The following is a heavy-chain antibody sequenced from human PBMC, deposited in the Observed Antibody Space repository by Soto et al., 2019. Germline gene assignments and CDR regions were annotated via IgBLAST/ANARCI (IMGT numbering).Heavy chain of an antibody. CDR3: ASESSITIFGVVRPYYYGMDV. CDR2: IIPIFGTA. Sequence: SVKVSCKASGGTFSSYAISWVRQAPGQGLEWMGGIIPIFGTANYAQKFQGRVTITADESTSTAYMELSSLRSEDTAVYYCASESSITIFGVVRPYYYGMDVWGQGTTVTVSS. V-gene: IGHV1-69*13. CDR1: GGTFSSYA. D-gene: IGHD3-3*01. J-gene: IGHJ6*02.